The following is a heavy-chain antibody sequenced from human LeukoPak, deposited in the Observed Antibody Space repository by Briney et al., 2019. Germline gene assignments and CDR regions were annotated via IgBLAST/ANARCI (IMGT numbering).Heavy chain of an antibody. D-gene: IGHD5-12*01. V-gene: IGHV1-69*04. CDR3: ARASGGYDEYYFDY. Sequence: GASVQGSCKACGGSFGSYAIGCVGQAPRQGLKWMGRIIPILGIANYAQKFQGRVTITADKSTSTAYMELSSLRSEDTAVYYCARASGGYDEYYFDYWGQGTLVTVSS. CDR2: IIPILGIA. CDR1: GGSFGSYA. J-gene: IGHJ4*02.